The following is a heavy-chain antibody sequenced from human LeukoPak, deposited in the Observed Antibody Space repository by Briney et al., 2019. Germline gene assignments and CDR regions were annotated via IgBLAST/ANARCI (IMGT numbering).Heavy chain of an antibody. D-gene: IGHD3-16*01. CDR1: GFTFSSYG. J-gene: IGHJ4*02. CDR2: IWYDGSNK. CDR3: ARDPVKTGWSWGFDY. V-gene: IGHV3-33*01. Sequence: GGSPRLSCAASGFTFSSYGMHWVRQAPGKGLEWVAVIWYDGSNKYYADSVKGRFTISRDNSKNTLYLQMNSLRAEDTAVYYCARDPVKTGWSWGFDYWGQGTLVTVSS.